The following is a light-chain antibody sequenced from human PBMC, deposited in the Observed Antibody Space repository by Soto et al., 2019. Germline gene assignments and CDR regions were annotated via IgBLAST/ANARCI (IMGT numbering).Light chain of an antibody. Sequence: QSVLTQPASVSWSPGQSITISCTGTSSDVGGSNYVSWYQHHPGKAPTLMIYDINNRPSVVSNRFSGSKSGNTASLTISGLQAEDEADYYCSSYTGSTIWVFGGGTKLTV. CDR2: DIN. J-gene: IGLJ3*02. CDR1: SSDVGGSNY. CDR3: SSYTGSTIWV. V-gene: IGLV2-14*03.